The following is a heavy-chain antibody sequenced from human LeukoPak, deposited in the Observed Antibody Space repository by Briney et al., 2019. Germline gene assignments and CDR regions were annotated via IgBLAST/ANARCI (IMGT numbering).Heavy chain of an antibody. D-gene: IGHD6-19*01. CDR2: IGWDGGSA. CDR1: GFTFDDYA. CDR3: AKDNDLRGIAVAGLDY. J-gene: IGHJ4*02. Sequence: GGSLRLSCAASGFTFDDYAMHWVRQAPGKGLEWISLIGWDGGSASYADSVKGRFTISRDNSKNSLYLQMNSLRTEDTALYYCAKDNDLRGIAVAGLDYWGQGTLVTVSS. V-gene: IGHV3-43*01.